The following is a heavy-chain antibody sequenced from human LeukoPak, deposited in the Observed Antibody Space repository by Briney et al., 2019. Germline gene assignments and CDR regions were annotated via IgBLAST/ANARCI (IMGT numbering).Heavy chain of an antibody. J-gene: IGHJ4*02. CDR3: ARGSDSSGYGADFDY. CDR1: GGSFSGYY. Sequence: SETLSLTCAVYGGSFSGYYWSWIRQPPGKGLEWIGEINHSGSTNYNPSLKSQVTISVDTSKNQFSLKLSSVTAADTAVYYCARGSDSSGYGADFDYWGQGTLVTVSS. V-gene: IGHV4-34*01. D-gene: IGHD3-22*01. CDR2: INHSGST.